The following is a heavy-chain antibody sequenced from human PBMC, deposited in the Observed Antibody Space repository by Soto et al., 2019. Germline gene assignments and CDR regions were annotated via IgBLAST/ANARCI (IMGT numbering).Heavy chain of an antibody. J-gene: IGHJ6*02. Sequence: PSETLSLTCTVSGGSISSNIYYWGWIRQPPGKGLEWIGNIHYSGSTYYDSSLQSRVTISIDTSKNQFSLKLSSVTATDTAVYYCERLAGYCSTNGCHGDYAMDVWGQGTTVTVSS. V-gene: IGHV4-39*01. CDR2: IHYSGST. D-gene: IGHD2-2*01. CDR1: GGSISSNIYY. CDR3: ERLAGYCSTNGCHGDYAMDV.